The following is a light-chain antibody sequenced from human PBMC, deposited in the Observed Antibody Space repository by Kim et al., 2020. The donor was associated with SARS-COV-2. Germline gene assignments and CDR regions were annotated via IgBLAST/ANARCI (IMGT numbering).Light chain of an antibody. CDR3: QQYAGSPLT. Sequence: SVSPGERATLTCRASQSVSSHLAWYQQKPGQAPRLLIFDASNRATGIPDRFTGSGSGTDFTLTISRLEPEDFAVYYCQQYAGSPLTFGGGTKLEI. CDR2: DAS. CDR1: QSVSSH. V-gene: IGKV3-20*01. J-gene: IGKJ4*01.